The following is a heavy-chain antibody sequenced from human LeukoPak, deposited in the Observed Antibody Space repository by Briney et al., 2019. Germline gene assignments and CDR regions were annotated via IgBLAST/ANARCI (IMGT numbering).Heavy chain of an antibody. V-gene: IGHV3-48*01. Sequence: GGSLRLSCAASGFTFSHFWMSWVRQAPGKGLEWVSYISSSSGTIYYADSVKGRFTISRDNAKNSLYLQMNSLRAEDTAVYYCAREWRGAFDYWGQGTLVTVSS. D-gene: IGHD4/OR15-4a*01. CDR1: GFTFSHFW. J-gene: IGHJ4*02. CDR2: ISSSSGTI. CDR3: AREWRGAFDY.